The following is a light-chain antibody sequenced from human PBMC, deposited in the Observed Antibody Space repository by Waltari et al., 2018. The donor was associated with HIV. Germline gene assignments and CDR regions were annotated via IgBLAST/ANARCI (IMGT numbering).Light chain of an antibody. V-gene: IGLV2-14*03. CDR1: GSDIGASDF. CDR3: SSFTTSQTYI. J-gene: IGLJ1*01. CDR2: YAT. Sequence: HSALTQPASVSGSPGQSISISCSGTGSDIGASDFVFWYQQHPGRPPNLIIYYATNRPAYVSARFSASKSGTTASLTITGLQDEDEADYFCSSFTTSQTYIFGSGSRVTVL.